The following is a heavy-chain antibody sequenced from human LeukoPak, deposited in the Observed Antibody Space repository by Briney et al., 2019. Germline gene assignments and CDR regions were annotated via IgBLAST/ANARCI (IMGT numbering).Heavy chain of an antibody. CDR3: AMDRGAYVYTNWFDP. V-gene: IGHV6-1*01. Sequence: SQTLSLTCALSGDSVSSNSAAWNWIRQSPSRGLEWLGRTYYRSKWYNDYAVSVKSRITINPDTSKNQFSLQLNSVTPEDTAVYYCAMDRGAYVYTNWFDPWGQGTLVTVSS. J-gene: IGHJ5*02. CDR1: GDSVSSNSAA. D-gene: IGHD3-10*01. CDR2: TYYRSKWYN.